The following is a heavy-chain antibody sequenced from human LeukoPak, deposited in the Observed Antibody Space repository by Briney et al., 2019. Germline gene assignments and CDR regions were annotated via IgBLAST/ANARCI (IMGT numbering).Heavy chain of an antibody. CDR2: IYTSGST. D-gene: IGHD3-10*01. J-gene: IGHJ6*03. CDR1: GGSISSSSYY. Sequence: SETLSLTCTVSGGSISSSSYYWGWIRQPAGKGLEWIGRIYTSGSTNYNPSLKSRVTMSVDTSKNQFSLKLSSVTAADTAVYYCARATYYGSGSFVYYYYMDVWGKGTTVTISS. V-gene: IGHV4-61*02. CDR3: ARATYYGSGSFVYYYYMDV.